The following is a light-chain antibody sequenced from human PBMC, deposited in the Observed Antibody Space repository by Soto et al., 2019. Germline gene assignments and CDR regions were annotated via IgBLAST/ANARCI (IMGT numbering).Light chain of an antibody. CDR3: STSTSSTSSYV. CDR1: SSDVGSYDF. Sequence: QSALTQPASVSGSPGQSITISCTGTSSDVGSYDFVSWYQEHPDKAPKLIIYGVSNRPSGVSNRFCGSRSGNTASLTISGLEVEAEDEYDCSTSTSSTSSYVFGGGTKLTVL. CDR2: GVS. V-gene: IGLV2-14*01. J-gene: IGLJ1*01.